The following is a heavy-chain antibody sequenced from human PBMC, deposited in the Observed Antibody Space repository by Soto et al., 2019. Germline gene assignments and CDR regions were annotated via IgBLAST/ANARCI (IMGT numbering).Heavy chain of an antibody. V-gene: IGHV4-4*07. CDR2: IYTSGST. D-gene: IGHD2-2*01. J-gene: IGHJ6*02. Sequence: SETLSLTCTVSGGSISSYYWSWIRQPAGKGLEWIGRIYTSGSTNYNPSLKSRVTMSVDTSKNQFSLKLSSVTAADTAAYYCARGCSSTSCYGYGMDVWGQGTTVTVSS. CDR1: GGSISSYY. CDR3: ARGCSSTSCYGYGMDV.